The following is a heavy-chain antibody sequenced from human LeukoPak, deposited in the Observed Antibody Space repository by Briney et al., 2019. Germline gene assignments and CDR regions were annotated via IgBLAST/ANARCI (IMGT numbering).Heavy chain of an antibody. CDR2: IYYSGST. CDR1: GGSISSYY. D-gene: IGHD1-26*01. V-gene: IGHV4-59*01. Sequence: PSETLSLTCTVSGGSISSYYWSWIRQPPGKGLEWIGYIYYSGSTNYNPSLKSRVTISVDTSKNQFSLKLSSVTAADTAVYYCARVFGSYYGDAFDSWVQGTMVTVSS. J-gene: IGHJ3*02. CDR3: ARVFGSYYGDAFDS.